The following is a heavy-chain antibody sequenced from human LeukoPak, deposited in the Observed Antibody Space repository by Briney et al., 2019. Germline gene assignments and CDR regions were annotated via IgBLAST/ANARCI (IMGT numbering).Heavy chain of an antibody. V-gene: IGHV3-21*01. J-gene: IGHJ4*02. CDR3: ARVNWNDLGYYFDY. D-gene: IGHD1-20*01. CDR1: GFTVSSNY. Sequence: GGSLRLSCAASGFTVSSNYMSWVRQAPGKGLEWVSSISSSSSYIYYADSVKGRFTISRDNAKNSLYLQMNSLRTEDTAVYYCARVNWNDLGYYFDYWGQGTLVTVSS. CDR2: ISSSSSYI.